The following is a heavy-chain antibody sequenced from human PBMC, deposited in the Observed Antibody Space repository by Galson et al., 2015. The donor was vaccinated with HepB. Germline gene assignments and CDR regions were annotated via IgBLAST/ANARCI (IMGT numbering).Heavy chain of an antibody. CDR1: GFPFRSYA. Sequence: SLRLSCAASGFPFRSYAMHWVRQAPGKGLEWVAVISYDGSNKYYAQSVKGRFTLSRDNSKKTLYVQMNRLRPEDTAVYYCARDPDDYGDHSTRWYYKYGMDVWGQGTTVTVAS. V-gene: IGHV3-30*04. D-gene: IGHD4-17*01. J-gene: IGHJ6*02. CDR3: ARDPDDYGDHSTRWYYKYGMDV. CDR2: ISYDGSNK.